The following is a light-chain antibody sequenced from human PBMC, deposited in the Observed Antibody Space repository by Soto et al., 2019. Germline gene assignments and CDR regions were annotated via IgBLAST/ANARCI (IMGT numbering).Light chain of an antibody. CDR2: SSD. V-gene: IGLV1-44*01. CDR1: SSNIGHNS. CDR3: AAWDDALSGHV. J-gene: IGLJ1*01. Sequence: QSALTQPPSASGTPGQRVTISCSGSSSNIGHNSISWYQQVPGKAPKLLIQSSDQRPSGVPDRFSGSRSGTSGSLDISGLQSEDDADYYCAAWDDALSGHVFGTGTKVTVL.